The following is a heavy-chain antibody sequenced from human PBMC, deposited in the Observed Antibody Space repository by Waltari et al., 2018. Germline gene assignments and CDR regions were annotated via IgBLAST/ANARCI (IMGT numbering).Heavy chain of an antibody. J-gene: IGHJ4*02. Sequence: QVQLQESGPGLVKPSETLSLTCPVSGGSISSYYWSWIRQPPGKGLEWIGYIYYSGSTNYNPSLKSRVTISVDTSKNQFSLKLSSVTAADTAVYYCARYKLGYGSYYFDYWGQGTLVTVSS. CDR3: ARYKLGYGSYYFDY. CDR1: GGSISSYY. CDR2: IYYSGST. D-gene: IGHD3-10*01. V-gene: IGHV4-59*01.